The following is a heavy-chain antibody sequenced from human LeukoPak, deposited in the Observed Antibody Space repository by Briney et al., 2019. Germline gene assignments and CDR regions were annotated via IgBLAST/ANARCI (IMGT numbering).Heavy chain of an antibody. CDR1: GFTFSSNS. Sequence: PGGSLRLSCAASGFTFSSNSMTWVRQTPGKGLEWVSVIYSGGSTYYADSVKGRFTISRDNSKNTLYLQMNSLRAEDTAVYYCARDEAGXXGDMGYYYYMDVWGKGTTVTVSS. V-gene: IGHV3-53*05. D-gene: IGHD2-15*01. J-gene: IGHJ6*03. CDR3: ARDEAGXXGDMGYYYYMDV. CDR2: IYSGGST.